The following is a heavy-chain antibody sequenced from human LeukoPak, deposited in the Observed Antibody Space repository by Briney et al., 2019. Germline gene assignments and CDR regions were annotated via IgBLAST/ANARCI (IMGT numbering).Heavy chain of an antibody. CDR2: ISGSGGST. CDR1: GFTFSSYA. Sequence: CAXXGFTFSSYAMSWVRQAPGKGLEWVSAISGSGGSTYXADSVKGRFTISRDNSKNTLYLQMNSLRAEDTAVYYCXXXXXXXSXXLXYWGQGXLXTVSS. J-gene: IGHJ4*02. V-gene: IGHV3-23*01. CDR3: XXXXXXXSXXLXY.